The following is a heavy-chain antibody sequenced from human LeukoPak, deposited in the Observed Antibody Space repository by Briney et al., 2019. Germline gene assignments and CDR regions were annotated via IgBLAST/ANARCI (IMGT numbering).Heavy chain of an antibody. J-gene: IGHJ6*02. Sequence: PGGSLRLSCAASGFTVSSNYMSWVRQAPGKGLEWVSVIYSGGSTYYADSVKGRFTISRDNSKNTLYLQMNSLRVEDTAVYYCARDSSLGYYYVGYYYYGMDVWGQGTTVTVSS. CDR2: IYSGGST. D-gene: IGHD3-22*01. CDR3: ARDSSLGYYYVGYYYYGMDV. V-gene: IGHV3-66*01. CDR1: GFTVSSNY.